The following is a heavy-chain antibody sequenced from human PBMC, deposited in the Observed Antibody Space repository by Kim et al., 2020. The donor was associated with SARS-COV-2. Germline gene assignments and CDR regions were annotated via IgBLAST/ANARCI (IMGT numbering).Heavy chain of an antibody. CDR2: GPYK. CDR3: ARWTSTSYY. D-gene: IGHD2-2*01. J-gene: IGHJ4*02. Sequence: GPYKPYVDSVKRRFTISRDNAKHPLYRQMNSLRAEDTAVYYCARWTSTSYYWGQGTLVTVSS. V-gene: IGHV3-7*01.